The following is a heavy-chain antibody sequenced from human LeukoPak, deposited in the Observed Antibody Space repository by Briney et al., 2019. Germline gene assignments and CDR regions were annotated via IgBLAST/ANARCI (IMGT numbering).Heavy chain of an antibody. D-gene: IGHD5-12*01. V-gene: IGHV3-15*01. Sequence: PGGSLRLSCAASGFTFSNAWMSWVRQAPGKGLEWVGRIKSKTDGGTTDYAAPVKGRFTISRDDSKNTLYLQMNSLKTEDTAVYYCTTVFKYSGYDFFYWGQGTLVTVSS. CDR2: IKSKTDGGTT. CDR3: TTVFKYSGYDFFY. CDR1: GFTFSNAW. J-gene: IGHJ4*02.